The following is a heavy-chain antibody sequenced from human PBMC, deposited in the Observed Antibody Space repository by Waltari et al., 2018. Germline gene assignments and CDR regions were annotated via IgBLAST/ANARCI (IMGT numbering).Heavy chain of an antibody. CDR3: ARKGRQLVPFDY. CDR2: INPSVGST. J-gene: IGHJ4*02. D-gene: IGHD6-6*01. Sequence: QVQLVQSGAEVKKPGASVKVSCKASGYTFTSYYLHWVRPAPGQGLEWMEIINPSVGSTSYAQHFQGRVTIPRDTSTSTAYMELRRLRSEYTAVYYCARKGRQLVPFDYWGQGTLVTVSS. CDR1: GYTFTSYY. V-gene: IGHV1-46*01.